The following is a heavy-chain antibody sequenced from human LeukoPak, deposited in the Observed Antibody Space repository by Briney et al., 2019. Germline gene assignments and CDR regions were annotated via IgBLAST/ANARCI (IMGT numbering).Heavy chain of an antibody. V-gene: IGHV3-23*01. CDR1: GISFSTYA. J-gene: IGHJ4*02. D-gene: IGHD3-9*01. CDR2: ISGSGRSP. CDR3: AKPLLRYFDWLLN. Sequence: GGSLRLSCTASGISFSTYAMSWVRQTPGKGLEWVSAISGSGRSPYYADSVKGRFTISRDNSKNTLYLQMNSLRAEDTAVYYCAKPLLRYFDWLLNWGQGTLVTVSS.